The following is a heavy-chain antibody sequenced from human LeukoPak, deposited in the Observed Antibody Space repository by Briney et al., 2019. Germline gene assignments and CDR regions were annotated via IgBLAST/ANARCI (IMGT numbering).Heavy chain of an antibody. Sequence: SETLSLTCTVSGGSISSGDYYWSWIRQPPGKGLEWIGYIYYSGSTYYDPSLKSRVTMSVDTSKNQFSLQLNSVTPEDTAVYYCARDSGSYWFDPWGQGTLVTVSS. CDR3: ARDSGSYWFDP. D-gene: IGHD1-26*01. J-gene: IGHJ5*02. CDR2: IYYSGST. CDR1: GGSISSGDYY. V-gene: IGHV4-30-4*01.